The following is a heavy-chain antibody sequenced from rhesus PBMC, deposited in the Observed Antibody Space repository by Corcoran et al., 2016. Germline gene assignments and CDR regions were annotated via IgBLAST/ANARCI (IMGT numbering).Heavy chain of an antibody. CDR1: GYSISSNY. V-gene: IGHV4-160*01. CDR2: IYGRRGST. CDR3: ARGAGWNYGYWYFDL. D-gene: IGHD1-1*01. Sequence: QVQLQESGPGLVKPSETLSLTCAVSGYSISSNYWSWIRQPPGKGLEWIGYIYGRRGSTYYNPSLKSRVTISTDSSKNQFSLKLSSVTAADTAVYYCARGAGWNYGYWYFDLWGPGTQITISS. J-gene: IGHJ2*01.